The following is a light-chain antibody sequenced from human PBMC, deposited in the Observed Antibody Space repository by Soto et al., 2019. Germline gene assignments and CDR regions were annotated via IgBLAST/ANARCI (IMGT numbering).Light chain of an antibody. CDR2: ENN. J-gene: IGLJ1*01. V-gene: IGLV1-40*01. CDR1: SSNIVAGYE. Sequence: QSVLTQPPSVSAAPGQRVTISCTGSSSNIVAGYEAHWYQQVPGTAPKLLIYENNNRPSGVPDRFSGSKSGTSASLAITGLQAEYEAEYYCQSYDSSLSGNVFGKGTKLTVL. CDR3: QSYDSSLSGNV.